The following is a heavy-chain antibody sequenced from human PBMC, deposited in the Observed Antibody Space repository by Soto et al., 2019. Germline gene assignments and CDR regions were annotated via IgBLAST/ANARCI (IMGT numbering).Heavy chain of an antibody. J-gene: IGHJ4*02. V-gene: IGHV1-69*13. CDR2: IIPIFGTA. CDR1: GGTFSSYA. D-gene: IGHD6-13*01. CDR3: ARDLPAVGYFDY. Sequence: SSVKFSCKASGGTFSSYAISWVRQAPGQVLEWMGGIIPIFGTANYAQKFKGRVTITADESTSTAYMELSSLRSEDTAVYYCARDLPAVGYFDYWGQGTLDNVSS.